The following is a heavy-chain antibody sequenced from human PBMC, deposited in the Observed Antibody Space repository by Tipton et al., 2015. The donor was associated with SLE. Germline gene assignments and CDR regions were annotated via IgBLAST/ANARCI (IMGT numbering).Heavy chain of an antibody. CDR2: VYAGGST. V-gene: IGHV4-39*02. Sequence: TLSLTCSVSRVSISTSRYYSGRIRQSPGQGLEWVGSVYAGGSTSFPPSLKSRASISADASKNHFSLKLNSVAAADTAVYYCATNGHGETYEFFTEYLRHWGQGTLLTVSS. D-gene: IGHD5-12*01. J-gene: IGHJ1*01. CDR3: ATNGHGETYEFFTEYLRH. CDR1: RVSISTSRYY.